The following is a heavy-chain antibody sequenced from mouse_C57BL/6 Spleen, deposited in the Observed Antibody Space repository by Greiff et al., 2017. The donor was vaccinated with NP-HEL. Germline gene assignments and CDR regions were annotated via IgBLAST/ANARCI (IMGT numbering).Heavy chain of an antibody. CDR2: ISSGGSYT. V-gene: IGHV5-6*01. CDR1: GFTFSSYG. J-gene: IGHJ2*01. CDR3: ARHDGYSFDY. Sequence: EMMLVESGGDLMKPGGSLKLSCAASGFTFSSYGMSWVRQTPDKRLEWVATISSGGSYTYSPDSVKGRFTISRDNAKNTLYLQMSSLKSEDTAMYYCARHDGYSFDYWGQGTTLTVSS. D-gene: IGHD2-3*01.